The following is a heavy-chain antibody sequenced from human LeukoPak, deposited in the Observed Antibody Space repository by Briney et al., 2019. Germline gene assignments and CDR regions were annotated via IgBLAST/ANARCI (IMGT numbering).Heavy chain of an antibody. D-gene: IGHD3-16*02. CDR3: ARGLEDYVWGSYRL. Sequence: SETLSLTCADYGGSFRGYYWSWMRQPPGKGLEWIGEINHSGSTNYNPSLKSRVTISVDTSKNQFSLKLSSVTAADTAVYYCARGLEDYVWGSYRLWGQGTLVTVSS. V-gene: IGHV4-34*01. CDR2: INHSGST. CDR1: GGSFRGYY. J-gene: IGHJ4*02.